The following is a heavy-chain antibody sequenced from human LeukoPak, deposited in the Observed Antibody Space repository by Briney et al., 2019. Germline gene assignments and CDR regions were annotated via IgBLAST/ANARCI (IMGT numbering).Heavy chain of an antibody. J-gene: IGHJ5*02. CDR1: GLTFCNNW. CDR3: ARDVPHNWFDT. Sequence: GGSLRLSCAASGLTFCNNWMHSVRQGPGKGLVWISRINSDGGGAIYADSVKGRFTVSRDNAKNTLYLQMNSLRAEDTAVYYCARDVPHNWFDTWGQGTLVSVSS. CDR2: INSDGGGA. V-gene: IGHV3-74*01.